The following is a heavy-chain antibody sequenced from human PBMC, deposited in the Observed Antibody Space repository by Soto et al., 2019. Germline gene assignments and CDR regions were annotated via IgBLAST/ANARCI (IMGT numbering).Heavy chain of an antibody. D-gene: IGHD3-3*01. J-gene: IGHJ4*02. CDR2: IIPILGIA. CDR3: GSAPGGDFWGGLIPDY. V-gene: IGHV1-69*02. Sequence: QVQLVQSGAEVKKPGSSVKVSCKASGGTFSSYTISWVRQAPGQGLEWMVRIIPILGIANSAQKFQGRVTITADKSTSTAYMELSSLRSEDTAVYYCGSAPGGDFWGGLIPDYWGQGTLVTVSS. CDR1: GGTFSSYT.